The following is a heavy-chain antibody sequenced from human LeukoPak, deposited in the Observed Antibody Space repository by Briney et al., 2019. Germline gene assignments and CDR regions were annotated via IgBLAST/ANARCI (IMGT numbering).Heavy chain of an antibody. Sequence: GGSLRLSCAASGFTFSSYAMHWVRQAPGKGLEWVAVISYDGSNKYYADSVKGRFTISRDNSKNTLYLQMNSLRAEDTAVNYCARDLSSSWYASLDYWGQGTLVTVSS. CDR2: ISYDGSNK. D-gene: IGHD6-13*01. CDR3: ARDLSSSWYASLDY. CDR1: GFTFSSYA. J-gene: IGHJ4*02. V-gene: IGHV3-30-3*01.